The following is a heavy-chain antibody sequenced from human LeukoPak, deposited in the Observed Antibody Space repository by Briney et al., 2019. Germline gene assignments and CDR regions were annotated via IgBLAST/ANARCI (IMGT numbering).Heavy chain of an antibody. CDR3: ARENYSSGRVVLRYYFDY. V-gene: IGHV3-7*01. CDR1: GFTFSSYW. CDR2: IKQDGSEK. Sequence: PGGSLRLSCAASGFTFSSYWMSWVRQAPGKGLEWVANIKQDGSEKYYVDSVKGRFTISRDNAKNSLYLQMNSLRAEDTAVYYCARENYSSGRVVLRYYFDYWGQGTLVTVSS. J-gene: IGHJ4*02. D-gene: IGHD6-19*01.